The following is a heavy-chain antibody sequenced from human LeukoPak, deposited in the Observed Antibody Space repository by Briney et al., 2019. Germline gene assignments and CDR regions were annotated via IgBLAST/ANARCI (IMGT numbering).Heavy chain of an antibody. Sequence: SETLSLTCTVSGGSISSSSYYWGWIRQPPGKGLEWIGSIYYSGSTYYNPSLKSRVTISVDTSKNQFSLKLSSVTAADTAVYYCAGDPRRGLRNDWFDPWGQGTLVTVSS. J-gene: IGHJ5*02. CDR3: AGDPRRGLRNDWFDP. D-gene: IGHD4-17*01. V-gene: IGHV4-39*02. CDR1: GGSISSSSYY. CDR2: IYYSGST.